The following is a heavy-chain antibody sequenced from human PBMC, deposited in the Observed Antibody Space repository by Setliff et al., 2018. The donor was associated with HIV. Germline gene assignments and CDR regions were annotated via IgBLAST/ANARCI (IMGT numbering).Heavy chain of an antibody. J-gene: IGHJ6*03. Sequence: PSETLSLTCTVSGGSISSGSNYWSWIRQPAGKGLEWIGHIYTSGSTNYNPSLKSRVTISVDTSKNQFSLKLSSVTAADTAVYYCAREAGIQLWLWKHYYYYYMDILCKGTSVAVSS. CDR3: AREAGIQLWLWKHYYYYYMDI. CDR2: IYTSGST. V-gene: IGHV4-61*09. D-gene: IGHD5-18*01. CDR1: GGSISSGSNY.